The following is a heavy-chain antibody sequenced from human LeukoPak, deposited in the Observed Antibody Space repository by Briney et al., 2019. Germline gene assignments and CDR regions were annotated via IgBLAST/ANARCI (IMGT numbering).Heavy chain of an antibody. CDR3: VRHNAARAFDI. V-gene: IGHV3-74*03. J-gene: IGHJ3*02. CDR2: VSDDGSTT. D-gene: IGHD1-1*01. Sequence: GGSLRLSCAASGFTFSSFWMHWVRQAPGKGLVWVSRVSDDGSTTTYVDSVKGRFTISRDNAKNTLYLQMNSLRPEDTSVYYCVRHNAARAFDIWGQGTMVIVSS. CDR1: GFTFSSFW.